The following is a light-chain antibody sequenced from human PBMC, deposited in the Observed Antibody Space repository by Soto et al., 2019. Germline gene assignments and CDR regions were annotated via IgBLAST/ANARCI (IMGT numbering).Light chain of an antibody. Sequence: IVVTQSPPTLSLSPRERATLYCSASQSVSSYLAWYQQKPGQAPRLLIYDASNRATGIPARFSGSGSGTDFTLTISSLEPEDFAVYYCQQRSNWQGATFGGGTKVDIK. CDR2: DAS. J-gene: IGKJ4*01. V-gene: IGKV3-11*01. CDR3: QQRSNWQGAT. CDR1: QSVSSY.